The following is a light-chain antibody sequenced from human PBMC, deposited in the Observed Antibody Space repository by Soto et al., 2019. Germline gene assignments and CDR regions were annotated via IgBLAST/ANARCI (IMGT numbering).Light chain of an antibody. Sequence: DIQMTQSPSSVSASVGDRVSFTCRASQDINNWLAWYQQKPGKAPKLLIYAASSLQSGVPSRFSGSGSGKDFTLTISRLQPEDFATYYCQQANSFLGITFGQGTRLEI. J-gene: IGKJ5*01. V-gene: IGKV1-12*01. CDR1: QDINNW. CDR2: AAS. CDR3: QQANSFLGIT.